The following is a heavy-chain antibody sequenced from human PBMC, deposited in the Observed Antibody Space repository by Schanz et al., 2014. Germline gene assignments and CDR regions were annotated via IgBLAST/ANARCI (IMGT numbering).Heavy chain of an antibody. Sequence: QVQLQESGPGLVKPSETLSLTCTVSGGSFSSFYWSWIRQPPGKGLEWMGYIYSLGSVDYNPSLNSRVPISLDTSKKHFALILTSVTAADTAVYYCAREKVDIVVIPGARRNYYYSGMDVWGQGTTVTVSS. D-gene: IGHD2-2*01. CDR3: AREKVDIVVIPGARRNYYYSGMDV. J-gene: IGHJ6*02. CDR2: IYSLGSV. CDR1: GGSFSSFY. V-gene: IGHV4-59*12.